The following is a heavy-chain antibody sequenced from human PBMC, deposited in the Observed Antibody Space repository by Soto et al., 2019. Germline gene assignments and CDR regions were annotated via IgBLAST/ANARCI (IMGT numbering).Heavy chain of an antibody. V-gene: IGHV1-46*03. CDR3: ARVYDSSGYYDVDAKDGELDV. CDR1: GYTFTIYY. Sequence: ASVKVSCKASGYTFTIYYMHWVRQAPGQGLEWMGIINPSGGSTSYAQKFQGRVTMTRDTSTSTVYMELSSLRSEDTAVYYCARVYDSSGYYDVDAKDGELDVWGQGTTVTVSS. D-gene: IGHD3-22*01. CDR2: INPSGGST. J-gene: IGHJ6*02.